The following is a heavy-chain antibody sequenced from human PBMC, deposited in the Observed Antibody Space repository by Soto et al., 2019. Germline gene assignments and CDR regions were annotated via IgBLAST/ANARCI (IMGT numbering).Heavy chain of an antibody. CDR1: GGSISSGGYY. CDR3: ARDGPLASLDY. V-gene: IGHV4-31*03. J-gene: IGHJ4*02. Sequence: SETLSLTCTVSGGSISSGGYYWSWIRQHPGKGLEWIGYIYYSGSTYYNPSLKSRVTISVDTSKNQFSLKLSSVTAADTAVYYCARDGPLASLDYWGQGTLVTVSS. CDR2: IYYSGST. D-gene: IGHD3-3*02.